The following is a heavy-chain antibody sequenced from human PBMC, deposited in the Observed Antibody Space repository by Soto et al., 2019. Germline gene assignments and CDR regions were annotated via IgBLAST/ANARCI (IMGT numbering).Heavy chain of an antibody. V-gene: IGHV2-26*01. CDR1: GFALSNARVG. J-gene: IGHJ4*02. Sequence: QVTLKESGPALVKPTETLTLTCTVSGFALSNARVGVSWLRQPTVKALEWRGHIFSNDEKSSTTSLKTRLTISNDTSKRQVVLTMAHMAPVDTAPYSWARLAGFGQLPLDSWCPGILVTVSS. CDR3: ARLAGFGQLPLDS. D-gene: IGHD3-10*01. CDR2: IFSNDEK.